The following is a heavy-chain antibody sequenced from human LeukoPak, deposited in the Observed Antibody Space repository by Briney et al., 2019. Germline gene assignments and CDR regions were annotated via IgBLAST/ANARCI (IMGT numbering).Heavy chain of an antibody. J-gene: IGHJ3*02. D-gene: IGHD3-22*01. CDR3: ARVGSPSTYCYDSSGYLDAFDI. CDR1: GGSISSSSYY. CDR2: IYYSGST. V-gene: IGHV4-61*01. Sequence: PSETLSLTCTVSGGSISSSSYYWSWIRQPPGKGLEWIGYIYYSGSTNYNPSLKSRVTISVDTSKNQFSLRLSSVTAADTAVYYCARVGSPSTYCYDSSGYLDAFDIWGQGTMVTVSS.